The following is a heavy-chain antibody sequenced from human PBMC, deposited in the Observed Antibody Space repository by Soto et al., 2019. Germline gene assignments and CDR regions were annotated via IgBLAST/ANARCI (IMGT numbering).Heavy chain of an antibody. Sequence: GGSLRLSCAASGFTFSNAEMSWVRQAPGKGLEWVGRIKGEADGGTTDYAAPVKGRITISRDHSKDTLYLQMNSLKTEDTAVYYCTTGLSNGYYNFDYWGQGT. D-gene: IGHD3-22*01. CDR3: TTGLSNGYYNFDY. V-gene: IGHV3-15*01. J-gene: IGHJ4*02. CDR1: GFTFSNAE. CDR2: IKGEADGGTT.